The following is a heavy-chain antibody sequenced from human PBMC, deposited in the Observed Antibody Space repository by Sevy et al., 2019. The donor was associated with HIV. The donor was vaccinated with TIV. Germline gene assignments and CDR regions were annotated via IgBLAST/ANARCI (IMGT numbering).Heavy chain of an antibody. CDR3: AKVWRFGGVIVMGSADAFDI. CDR2: ISGSGGST. CDR1: GLTFSSYA. J-gene: IGHJ3*02. Sequence: GGSLRLSCAASGLTFSSYAMSWVRQAPGKGLEWVSVISGSGGSTYYADSVKGRFTISRDNSKNTLYLQMNSLRAEDTAVYYCAKVWRFGGVIVMGSADAFDIWGQGTMVTVSS. V-gene: IGHV3-23*01. D-gene: IGHD3-16*02.